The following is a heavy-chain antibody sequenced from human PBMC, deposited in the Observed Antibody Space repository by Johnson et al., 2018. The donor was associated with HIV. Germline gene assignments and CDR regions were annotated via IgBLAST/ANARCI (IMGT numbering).Heavy chain of an antibody. V-gene: IGHV3-7*01. CDR2: IKQDGSEK. CDR3: ARSLVRDGSRNDAFDI. J-gene: IGHJ3*02. D-gene: IGHD5-24*01. CDR1: GFTFSAYY. Sequence: VQLVESGGGLVKPGGSLRLSCAASGFTFSAYYMSWIRQAPGKGLEWVANIKQDGSEKYYVDSVKGRFTISRDNAKNSLYLQMNSLRAEGTAVYYCARSLVRDGSRNDAFDIWGQGTMVTVSS.